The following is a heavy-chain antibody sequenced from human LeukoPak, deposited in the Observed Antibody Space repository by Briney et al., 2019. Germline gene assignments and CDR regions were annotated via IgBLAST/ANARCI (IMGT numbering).Heavy chain of an antibody. D-gene: IGHD2-15*01. Sequence: PGGSLRLSCAASGFSFSNYGMHWVRQAPGKGLEWVANIKQDGSEKYYVDSVKGRFTISRDNAKNSLYLQMNSLRAEDTAVYYCARDVVVVAANPWGQGTLVTVSS. CDR1: GFSFSNYG. J-gene: IGHJ5*02. V-gene: IGHV3-7*01. CDR3: ARDVVVVAANP. CDR2: IKQDGSEK.